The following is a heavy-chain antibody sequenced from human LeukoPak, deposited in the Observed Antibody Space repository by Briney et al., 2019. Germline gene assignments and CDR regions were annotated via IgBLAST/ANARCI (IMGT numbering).Heavy chain of an antibody. CDR2: ISGSGGST. CDR3: AKVYDILTGYYLSEY. CDR1: GFTFSSYA. D-gene: IGHD3-9*01. J-gene: IGHJ4*02. Sequence: GASLRLSCAASGFTFSSYAMSWVRQAPGEGLEWVSAISGSGGSTYYADSVKGRFTISRDNSKNTLYLQMNSLRAEDTAVYYCAKVYDILTGYYLSEYWGQGTLVTVSS. V-gene: IGHV3-23*01.